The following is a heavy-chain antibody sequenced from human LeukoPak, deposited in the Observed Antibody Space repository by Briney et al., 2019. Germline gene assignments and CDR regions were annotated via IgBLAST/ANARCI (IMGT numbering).Heavy chain of an antibody. CDR2: ISSSSSYI. D-gene: IGHD4-23*01. V-gene: IGHV3-21*01. CDR1: GFTLSSYS. CDR3: ARGATYGGGDY. J-gene: IGHJ4*02. Sequence: GGSLRLSCAASGFTLSSYSMNRVRQAPGKGLEWVSSISSSSSYIYYADSVKGRFTISRDNAKNSLYLQMNSLRVDDTAVYYCARGATYGGGDYWGQGTLVTVSS.